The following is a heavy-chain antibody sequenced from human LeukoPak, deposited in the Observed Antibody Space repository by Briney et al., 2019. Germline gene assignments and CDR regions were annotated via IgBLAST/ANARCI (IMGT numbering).Heavy chain of an antibody. CDR1: GFTFSRYW. CDR2: IKQDGSEK. Sequence: GGSLRLSCAASGFTFSRYWMSWVRQAPGKGLEWVANIKQDGSEKYYVDSVKGRFTISRDSAKNSLYLQMNSLRAEDTAVYYCAREEYDILTGYSNFDYWGQGTLVTVSS. D-gene: IGHD3-9*01. J-gene: IGHJ4*02. V-gene: IGHV3-7*03. CDR3: AREEYDILTGYSNFDY.